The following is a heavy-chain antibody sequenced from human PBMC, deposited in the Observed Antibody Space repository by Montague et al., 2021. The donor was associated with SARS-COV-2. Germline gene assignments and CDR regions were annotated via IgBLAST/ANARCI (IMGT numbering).Heavy chain of an antibody. J-gene: IGHJ4*02. CDR2: ISSRSSYT. CDR3: ARVLGGDYPDY. D-gene: IGHD3-16*01. V-gene: IGHV3-11*06. CDR1: GFIFSDYY. Sequence: SLRLSCAASGFIFSDYYMSWIRQAPGKGLEWISYISSRSSYTKYADSVKGRFTISRDNAKNSLYMQMNSLRAEDTAVYHCARVLGGDYPDYWGQGTLVTVSS.